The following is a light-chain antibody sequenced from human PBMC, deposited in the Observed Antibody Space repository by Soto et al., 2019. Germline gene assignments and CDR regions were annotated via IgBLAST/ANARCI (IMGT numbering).Light chain of an antibody. V-gene: IGLV3-1*01. CDR2: QDS. J-gene: IGLJ2*01. CDR3: QAWDSSTVV. Sequence: SYELTQPPSVSVSPGQTASITCSGEKLGDKYACWYQQKPGQYPVLVIYQDSKRPSRIPERFSGSNSGNTATLTISGTQAMDEADYYCQAWDSSTVVFGGGTKVTVL. CDR1: KLGDKY.